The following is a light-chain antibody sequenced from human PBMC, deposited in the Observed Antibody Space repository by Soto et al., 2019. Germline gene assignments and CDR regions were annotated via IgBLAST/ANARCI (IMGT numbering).Light chain of an antibody. Sequence: IQLTQSPSSLSASVGDRVTITCRASQGTNNFLAWYQQKPGKAPQLLIYGASTLQNGVPSRFSGSGSGTDFSLTISSLQPEDFATYYCQQLTNYRFTFGQGTRLEIK. CDR2: GAS. V-gene: IGKV1-9*01. CDR1: QGTNNF. J-gene: IGKJ2*01. CDR3: QQLTNYRFT.